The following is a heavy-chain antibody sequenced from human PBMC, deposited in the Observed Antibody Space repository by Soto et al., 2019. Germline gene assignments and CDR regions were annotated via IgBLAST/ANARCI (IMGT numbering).Heavy chain of an antibody. CDR1: GFTFSSYA. J-gene: IGHJ5*02. CDR3: AKFRDDSSGYSVDP. D-gene: IGHD3-22*01. V-gene: IGHV3-23*01. CDR2: ISASGGST. Sequence: PWGSLRLSCAASGFTFSSYAMSWVRQAPGKGLEWVSVISASGGSTDYADSVKGRFTISRDNSKNTLYLQMNSLRAEDTAVYYCAKFRDDSSGYSVDPWGQGTLVTVSS.